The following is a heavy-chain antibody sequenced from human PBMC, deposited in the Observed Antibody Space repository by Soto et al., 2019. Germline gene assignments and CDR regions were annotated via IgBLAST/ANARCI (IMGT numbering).Heavy chain of an antibody. CDR1: GDSMIKYY. CDR2: MNYNGGT. V-gene: IGHV4-59*08. Sequence: SETLSLTCTFSGDSMIKYYWSWIRQAPGKGLEWIGYMNYNGGTNLNPSLRGRVTISVDTSQNQFSVKLSSVTAADTAVYYCARHHHPMAAAGLGPWGQGTLVTVSS. J-gene: IGHJ5*02. CDR3: ARHHHPMAAAGLGP. D-gene: IGHD6-13*01.